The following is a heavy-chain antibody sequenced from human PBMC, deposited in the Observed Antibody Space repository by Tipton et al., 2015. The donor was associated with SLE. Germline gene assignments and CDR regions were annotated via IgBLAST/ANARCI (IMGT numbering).Heavy chain of an antibody. J-gene: IGHJ4*02. CDR3: ARVDELLFDY. D-gene: IGHD1-26*01. CDR1: GYSISSGYY. V-gene: IGHV4-38-2*01. CDR2: IYYSGST. Sequence: TLSLTCAVSGYSISSGYYWGWIRQPPGKGLEWIGSIYYSGSTNFNPSLKSRVTISVDTSKNQFSLKLSSVTAADTAVYYCARVDELLFDYWGQGTLVTVSS.